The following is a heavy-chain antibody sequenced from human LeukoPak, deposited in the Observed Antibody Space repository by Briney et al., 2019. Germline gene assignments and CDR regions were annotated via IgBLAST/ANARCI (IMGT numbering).Heavy chain of an antibody. Sequence: ETLSLTCTVSGGSISSSSYYWGWIRQPPGKGLEWVSSTSGDSGTTLYAESVKGRFAISRDNSKNTLYLQMSSLRAEDTATYYCAKAPGYYYWADGQCFQHWGQGTLVTVSS. CDR3: AKAPGYYYWADGQCFQH. CDR2: TSGDSGTT. D-gene: IGHD3-22*01. V-gene: IGHV3-23*01. J-gene: IGHJ1*01. CDR1: GGSISSSSYY.